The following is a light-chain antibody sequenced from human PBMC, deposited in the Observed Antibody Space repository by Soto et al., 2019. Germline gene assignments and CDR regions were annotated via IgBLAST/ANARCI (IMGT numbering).Light chain of an antibody. V-gene: IGLV2-14*01. Sequence: QSALTQPASVSGSPGQSITISCTGTSSDVGGYHHVSWYQHSPGKDPKLILFAVSDRPSGVSHRFSGSKSGNTASLTISGLQADDEADYYCCSYTSLSTVVFGGGTKLTVL. CDR3: CSYTSLSTVV. CDR2: AVS. CDR1: SSDVGGYHH. J-gene: IGLJ2*01.